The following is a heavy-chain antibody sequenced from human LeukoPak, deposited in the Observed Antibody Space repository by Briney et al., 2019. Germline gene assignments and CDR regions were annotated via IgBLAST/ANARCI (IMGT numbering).Heavy chain of an antibody. V-gene: IGHV4-34*01. CDR1: GGSFSGYYSVSGYY. CDR2: INHSGST. J-gene: IGHJ4*02. D-gene: IGHD1-26*01. CDR3: ARGRWEVCFDY. Sequence: PSETLSLTCAVYGGSFSGYYSVSGYYRSWIRQPPGKGLEWIGEINHSGSTNYNPSLKSRVTISVDSSKNQFSLKLNSVTAADTAVYFCARGRWEVCFDYWSQGTLVTVSS.